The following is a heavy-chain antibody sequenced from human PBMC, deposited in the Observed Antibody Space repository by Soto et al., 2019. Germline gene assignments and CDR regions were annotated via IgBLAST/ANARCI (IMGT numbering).Heavy chain of an antibody. CDR3: GREWGDCSSTRCYRHLPYYYYYDMDV. CDR2: IIPILGIA. J-gene: IGHJ6*03. CDR1: GGTFSSYT. V-gene: IGHV1-69*08. D-gene: IGHD2-2*01. Sequence: QVQLVQSGAEVKKPGSSVKVSCKASGGTFSSYTISWVRQAPGQGLEWMGRIIPILGIANYAQKFQGRVTITADKSTSTAYMELSSLRSEDKAVYYCGREWGDCSSTRCYRHLPYYYYYDMDVWGKGTTVTVSS.